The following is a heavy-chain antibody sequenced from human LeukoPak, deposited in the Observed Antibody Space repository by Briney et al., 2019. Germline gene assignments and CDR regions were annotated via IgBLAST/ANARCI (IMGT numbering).Heavy chain of an antibody. CDR1: GGSISSSY. D-gene: IGHD3-10*01. J-gene: IGHJ6*02. V-gene: IGHV4-59*01. Sequence: PSETLSLTCTVSGGSISSSYWSWVRQPPGKGLEWIGYINYSGSTNYNPSLKSRVTISVDTSKNQFSLKLSSVTAADTAVYYCARRTGLGIYYYYGMDVWGQGTTVTVSS. CDR2: INYSGST. CDR3: ARRTGLGIYYYYGMDV.